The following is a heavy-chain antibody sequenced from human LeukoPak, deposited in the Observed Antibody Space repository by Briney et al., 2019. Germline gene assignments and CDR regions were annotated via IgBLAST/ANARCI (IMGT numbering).Heavy chain of an antibody. J-gene: IGHJ4*02. CDR1: GYGFTGYY. D-gene: IGHD3-22*01. CDR3: AFNYYDSSGSHYFGY. V-gene: IGHV1-2*02. Sequence: ASVKVSCKASGYGFTGYYMHWVRQAPGQGLEWMGWINPNSGGTNYAQKLQGRVTMTTDTSTSTAYMELRSLRSDDTAVYYCAFNYYDSSGSHYFGYWGQGTLVTVSS. CDR2: INPNSGGT.